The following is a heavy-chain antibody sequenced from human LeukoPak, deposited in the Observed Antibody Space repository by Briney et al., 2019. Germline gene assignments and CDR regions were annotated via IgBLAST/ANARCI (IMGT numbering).Heavy chain of an antibody. CDR3: ARSIDIDY. CDR1: GFTFNNYD. D-gene: IGHD2-21*01. V-gene: IGHV3-48*01. CDR2: ISSSSSII. Sequence: PAGTLRLSCAASGFTFNNYDMNSVRQAPGKGLEWVSYISSSSSIIYYADSVKGRFTISRDTAKNSLYLQMNSLRAEDTAVYYCARSIDIDYWGQGTLVIVSS. J-gene: IGHJ4*02.